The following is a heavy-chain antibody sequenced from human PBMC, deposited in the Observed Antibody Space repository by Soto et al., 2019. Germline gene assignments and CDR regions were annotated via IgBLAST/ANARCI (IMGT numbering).Heavy chain of an antibody. CDR1: GFTFSSYW. Sequence: EVQLVASGGGLVQPGGSLRLSCAASGFTFSSYWMSWVRQAPGKGLEWVANIKQNGSEKYYVDSVKSRFTISRDNAKNSLYLHMNSLRAEDTAVYYCARCGGVVYAFEGYRDVWGKGTAVTVSS. CDR2: IKQNGSEK. V-gene: IGHV3-7*01. D-gene: IGHD2-8*02. J-gene: IGHJ6*03. CDR3: ARCGGVVYAFEGYRDV.